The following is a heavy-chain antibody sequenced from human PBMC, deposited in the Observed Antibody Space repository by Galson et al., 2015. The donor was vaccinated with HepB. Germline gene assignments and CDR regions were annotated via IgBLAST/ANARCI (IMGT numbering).Heavy chain of an antibody. J-gene: IGHJ3*02. Sequence: SLRLSCAASGFTFSSYSMNWVRQAPGKGLEWVGRIKSKTDGGTTDYAAPVKGRFTISRDDSKNTLYLQMNSLKTEDTAVYYCTTDWVGGSYYFPDAFDIWGQGTMVTVSS. CDR1: GFTFSSYS. CDR2: IKSKTDGGTT. CDR3: TTDWVGGSYYFPDAFDI. V-gene: IGHV3-15*01. D-gene: IGHD1-26*01.